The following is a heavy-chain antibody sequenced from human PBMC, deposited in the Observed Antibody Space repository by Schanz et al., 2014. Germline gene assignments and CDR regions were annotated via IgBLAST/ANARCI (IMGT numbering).Heavy chain of an antibody. D-gene: IGHD3-16*01. J-gene: IGHJ2*01. V-gene: IGHV1-18*01. CDR2: ISPYNGNT. Sequence: QVQLVQSGAEVKKPGASVKVSCKASGYTFTSYGISWVRQAPGQGLEWMGWISPYNGNTNYAQKLQGRVTMTADTSTSTAYMDLRSLRSDDTAHYYCVRVPSRDVSFDLWGRGTLVTVS. CDR3: VRVPSRDVSFDL. CDR1: GYTFTSYG.